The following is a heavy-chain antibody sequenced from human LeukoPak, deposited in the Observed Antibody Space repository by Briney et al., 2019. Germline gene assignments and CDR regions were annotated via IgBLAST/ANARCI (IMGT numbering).Heavy chain of an antibody. CDR2: IKSKTDGGTT. Sequence: PGGSLRLSCAASGFTFSNAWMSWVRQAPGKGPEWVGRIKSKTDGGTTDYAAPVKGRFTISRDDSKNTLYLQMNSLKTEDTAVYYCTTLLPYYYDSSGVYWGQGTLVTVSS. J-gene: IGHJ4*02. V-gene: IGHV3-15*01. D-gene: IGHD3-22*01. CDR1: GFTFSNAW. CDR3: TTLLPYYYDSSGVY.